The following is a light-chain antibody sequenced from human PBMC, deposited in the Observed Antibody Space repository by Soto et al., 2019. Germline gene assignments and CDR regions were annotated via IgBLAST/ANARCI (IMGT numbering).Light chain of an antibody. Sequence: DIQMTQSPSSLSASVGDRVTITCRASQSISNFLNWYQQQPGKAPNLLIYAASSLQSGVPSRFSGSGSGTDFTLTISSLQPEDFATYYCQQSFTTPRTF. J-gene: IGKJ1*01. V-gene: IGKV1-39*01. CDR2: AAS. CDR1: QSISNF. CDR3: QQSFTTPRT.